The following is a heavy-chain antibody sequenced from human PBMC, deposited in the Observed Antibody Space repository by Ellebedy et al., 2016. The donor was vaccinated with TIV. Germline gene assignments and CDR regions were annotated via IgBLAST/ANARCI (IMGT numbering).Heavy chain of an antibody. V-gene: IGHV3-23*01. D-gene: IGHD1-26*01. CDR3: AKDQLGGGTYLWGTFDY. J-gene: IGHJ4*02. Sequence: PGGSLRLSCAASGFTFSGYAMSWARQAPGKGLEWISAIDGSASSTVYADSVKGRFTISRDNSKNTLYLQMNSLRAEDAAVYYCAKDQLGGGTYLWGTFDYWGQGTLVTVSS. CDR2: IDGSASST. CDR1: GFTFSGYA.